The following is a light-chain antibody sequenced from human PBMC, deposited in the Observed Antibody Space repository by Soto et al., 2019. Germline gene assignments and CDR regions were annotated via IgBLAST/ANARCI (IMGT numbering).Light chain of an antibody. J-gene: IGKJ1*01. CDR1: QSVANR. CDR2: GAT. Sequence: EVVMRQSPATLSVSAGERATVSGRASQSVANRLAWYQHTPGQAPRLLIYGATYRATGVPAKFSGSGSGTEFTLTITSLQSEDFALYYCQKYIDWPRTFGQGTKVDIK. CDR3: QKYIDWPRT. V-gene: IGKV3-15*01.